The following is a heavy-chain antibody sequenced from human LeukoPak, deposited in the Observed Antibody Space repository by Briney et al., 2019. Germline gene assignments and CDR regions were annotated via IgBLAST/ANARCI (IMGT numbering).Heavy chain of an antibody. D-gene: IGHD2-21*02. J-gene: IGHJ4*02. V-gene: IGHV3-23*01. CDR2: ISGSGRST. CDR3: VTSTCGGDCYSGFDQ. CDR1: RFTFNNYA. Sequence: PGGSMRLSCAASRFTFNNYAMKWVRQAPGKGLEWVSAISGSGRSTYYAHTVKGRFTISRDKSINTLYLQMNSLRAEDTAVYYCVTSTCGGDCYSGFDQWGQGTLVTVSS.